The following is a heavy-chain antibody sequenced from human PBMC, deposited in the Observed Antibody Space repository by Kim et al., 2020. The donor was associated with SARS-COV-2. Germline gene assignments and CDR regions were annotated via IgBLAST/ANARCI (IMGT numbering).Heavy chain of an antibody. CDR3: AKDLSGWRFDP. J-gene: IGHJ5*02. V-gene: IGHV3-23*01. D-gene: IGHD2-15*01. Sequence: TSCADSVKGRFTISRDDFKNTLYLQMNSLRADDTAVYYRAKDLSGWRFDPWGQGTLVTVSS. CDR2: T.